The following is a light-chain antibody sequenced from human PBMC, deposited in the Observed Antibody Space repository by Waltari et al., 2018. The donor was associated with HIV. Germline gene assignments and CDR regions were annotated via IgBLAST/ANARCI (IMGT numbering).Light chain of an antibody. CDR3: SSYTSSSTPVV. CDR2: DVS. Sequence: QSALTQPASMSRAPGQSITISRPGTSHDIGTYNYVSCYQQHPGKAPKLMIYDVSNRPSGVSNRFSGSKSGNTASLTISGLQAEDEADYYCSSYTSSSTPVVFGGGTKLTVL. V-gene: IGLV2-14*01. CDR1: SHDIGTYNY. J-gene: IGLJ2*01.